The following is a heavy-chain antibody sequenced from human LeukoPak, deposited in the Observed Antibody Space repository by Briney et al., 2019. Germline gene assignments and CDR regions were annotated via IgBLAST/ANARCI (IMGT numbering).Heavy chain of an antibody. D-gene: IGHD1-26*01. Sequence: SETLSLTCTVSGGSINYDYWSWIRQSPGKRLEWIGYIHYSGATNYSPSLNSRVTISVDTSKNQFSLKLSSVTAADTAVYYCARGSRSGWFDPWGQGTLVTVS. V-gene: IGHV4-59*12. CDR1: GGSINYDY. CDR2: IHYSGAT. CDR3: ARGSRSGWFDP. J-gene: IGHJ5*02.